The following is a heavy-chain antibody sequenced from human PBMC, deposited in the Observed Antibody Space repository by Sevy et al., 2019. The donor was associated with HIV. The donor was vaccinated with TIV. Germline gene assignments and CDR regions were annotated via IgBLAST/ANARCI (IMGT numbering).Heavy chain of an antibody. D-gene: IGHD3-9*01. CDR3: ARDTSPNERYFDWLYSMNGAPFDY. J-gene: IGHJ4*02. CDR1: GFTFSSYW. CDR2: INSDGSST. Sequence: GGSLRLSCAASGFTFSSYWMHWVRQAPGKGLVWVSRINSDGSSTSYADSVKGRFTISRDNAKNTLYLQMNSLRAEDTAVYYCARDTSPNERYFDWLYSMNGAPFDYWGQGTLVTVSS. V-gene: IGHV3-74*01.